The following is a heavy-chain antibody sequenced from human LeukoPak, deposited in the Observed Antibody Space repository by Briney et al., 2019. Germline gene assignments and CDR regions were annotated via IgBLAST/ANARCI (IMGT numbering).Heavy chain of an antibody. Sequence: GGSLRLSCAASGFTFSSHSMNWVRQTPGKGLEWISYISSSSSIIHYADSVKGRFTVSRDDAKNSLYLQMNSLRAEDTAVYYCANERGGLQIRPDFDYWGQGTLVTVSS. CDR1: GFTFSSHS. CDR3: ANERGGLQIRPDFDY. D-gene: IGHD1-1*01. V-gene: IGHV3-48*01. CDR2: ISSSSSII. J-gene: IGHJ4*02.